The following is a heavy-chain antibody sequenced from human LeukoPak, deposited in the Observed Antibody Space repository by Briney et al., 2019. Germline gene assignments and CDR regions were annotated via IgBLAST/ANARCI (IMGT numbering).Heavy chain of an antibody. CDR3: ARDTYYYDSSGYYGRVYYFDY. D-gene: IGHD3-22*01. V-gene: IGHV3-21*01. Sequence: GGSLRLSCAASGFTFSSYSMNWVRQAPGKGLEWVSSISSSSYIYYADSVKGRFTISRDNAKNSLYLQMNSLRAEDTAAYYCARDTYYYDSSGYYGRVYYFDYWGQGTLVTVSS. CDR1: GFTFSSYS. J-gene: IGHJ4*02. CDR2: ISSSSYI.